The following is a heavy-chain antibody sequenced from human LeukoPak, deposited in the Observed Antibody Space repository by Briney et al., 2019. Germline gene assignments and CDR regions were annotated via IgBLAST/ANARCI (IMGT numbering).Heavy chain of an antibody. V-gene: IGHV3-23*01. D-gene: IGHD1-26*01. CDR1: GFTFINYA. CDR2: ISGSGGTT. CDR3: AKDLIVGATLVDY. J-gene: IGHJ4*02. Sequence: GGSLRLSCAASGFTFINYAMSWVRQAPGKGLEWVSAISGSGGTTYYADSVKGRFTISRDNSKNTLYLQMNNLRAEDTAVYYCAKDLIVGATLVDYWGQGTLVAISS.